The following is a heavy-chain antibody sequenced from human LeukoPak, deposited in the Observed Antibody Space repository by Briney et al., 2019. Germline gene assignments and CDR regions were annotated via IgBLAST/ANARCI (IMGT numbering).Heavy chain of an antibody. CDR2: ISSSGSTI. J-gene: IGHJ5*02. CDR3: ARDSYAWNSRWFDP. CDR1: GFTFSSYE. D-gene: IGHD1-7*01. Sequence: PGGSQRLSCAPSGFTFSSYEMNWVRQAPGKGLEWVSYISSSGSTIYYADSVKGRFTISRDNAKNSLYLQMNSLRAEDTAVYYCARDSYAWNSRWFDPWGQGTLVTVSS. V-gene: IGHV3-48*03.